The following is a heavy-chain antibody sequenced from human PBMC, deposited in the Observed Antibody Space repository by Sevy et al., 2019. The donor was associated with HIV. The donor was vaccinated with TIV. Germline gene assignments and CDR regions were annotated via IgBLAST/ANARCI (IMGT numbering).Heavy chain of an antibody. CDR3: AKDGESYVWGSHYYY. J-gene: IGHJ4*02. CDR1: GFSFSNYG. V-gene: IGHV3-23*01. Sequence: GGSLRLSCEASGFSFSNYGMNWVRQAPGKGLEWVSGTSGSGGSTYYADSVKGRFTISRDNSKNTLYLQMNSLRAEDTAVYSCAKDGESYVWGSHYYYWGQGTLVTVSS. D-gene: IGHD3-16*01. CDR2: TSGSGGST.